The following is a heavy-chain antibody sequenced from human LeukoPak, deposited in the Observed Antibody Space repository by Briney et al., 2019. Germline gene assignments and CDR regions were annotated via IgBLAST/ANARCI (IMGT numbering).Heavy chain of an antibody. CDR2: MYRSGST. CDR3: ARGFRGDNFDY. Sequence: SETLSLTCSVSGYSISSAYYWGWIRQPPGKGLEWIGTMYRSGSTNYNPSLKSRVTISVDTSKNQFSLKLSSVTAADTAVYFCARGFRGDNFDYWGQGTLVTVSS. CDR1: GYSISSAYY. D-gene: IGHD7-27*01. J-gene: IGHJ4*02. V-gene: IGHV4-38-2*02.